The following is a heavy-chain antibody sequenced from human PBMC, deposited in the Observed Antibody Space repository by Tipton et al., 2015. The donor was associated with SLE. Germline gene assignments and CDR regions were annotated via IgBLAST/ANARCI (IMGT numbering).Heavy chain of an antibody. D-gene: IGHD1-26*01. CDR2: ISRSGAGT. J-gene: IGHJ6*02. CDR1: GFTFSSYG. CDR3: AKDSWSGDYYYYGMDV. V-gene: IGHV3-23*01. Sequence: GSLRLSCEASGFTFSSYGMSWVRQAPGKGLEWVSGISRSGAGTYHADSVKGRFTISRDNSKNTLYLQMNSLRAEDTAIYYCAKDSWSGDYYYYGMDVWGQGTTVTVSS.